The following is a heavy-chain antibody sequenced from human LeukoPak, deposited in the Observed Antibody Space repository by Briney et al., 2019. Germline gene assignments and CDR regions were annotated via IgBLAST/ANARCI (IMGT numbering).Heavy chain of an antibody. CDR1: GFTFSNYA. D-gene: IGHD5-12*01. V-gene: IGHV3-23*01. J-gene: IGHJ6*03. Sequence: GGSLRLSCAASGFTFSNYAMTWVRQAPGKGLEWVSAISGSSDATFYADSVKGRFTVSRDNSKNTLYLQMNSLRAEDTAVYFCAKGGGYEAQYYYYYLDVWGKGTTVTISS. CDR2: ISGSSDAT. CDR3: AKGGGYEAQYYYYYLDV.